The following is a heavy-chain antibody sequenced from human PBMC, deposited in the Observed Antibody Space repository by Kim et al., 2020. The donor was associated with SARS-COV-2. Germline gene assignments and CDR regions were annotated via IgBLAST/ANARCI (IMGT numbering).Heavy chain of an antibody. CDR2: ISYDGNNK. CDR3: VRGYDSSGYYGKYYFDY. J-gene: IGHJ4*02. CDR1: GFTFSSYA. V-gene: IGHV3-30-3*01. Sequence: GGSLRLSCAASGFTFSSYAMHWVRQAPGKGLEWVAIISYDGNNKYYADSVKGRFTISRDNSKNTLYLQINSLRAEDTAVYYCVRGYDSSGYYGKYYFDYWGQGTLVTVSS. D-gene: IGHD3-22*01.